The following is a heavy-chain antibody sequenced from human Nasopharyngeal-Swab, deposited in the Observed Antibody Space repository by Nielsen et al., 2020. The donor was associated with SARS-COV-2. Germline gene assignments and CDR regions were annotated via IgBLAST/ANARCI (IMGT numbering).Heavy chain of an antibody. CDR1: GFPFRDYW. V-gene: IGHV3-7*03. D-gene: IGHD3-10*01. Sequence: GESLKLSFVASGFPFRDYWLSLVRQAPAKGLEWVASIKQDGSEKNYVDSVKCRFTISRDNAKNSLFLQMDSLRTEDTAFYYCARVGGRTSPMGSWGQGTLVTVSS. CDR2: IKQDGSEK. J-gene: IGHJ4*02. CDR3: ARVGGRTSPMGS.